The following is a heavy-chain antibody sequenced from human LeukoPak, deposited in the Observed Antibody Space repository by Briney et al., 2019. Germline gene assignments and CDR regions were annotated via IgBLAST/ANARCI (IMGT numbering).Heavy chain of an antibody. J-gene: IGHJ4*02. CDR2: IYYSGST. V-gene: IGHV4-39*01. Sequence: PSETLSLTCTVSGGSISSSSYYWGWIRQPPGKGLEWIGSIYYSGSTYYNPSLKSRVTISVDTSKNQFSLKLSSVTAADTAVYYCARQEDCGGNQGIVYWGQGTLVTVSS. CDR1: GGSISSSSYY. CDR3: ARQEDCGGNQGIVY. D-gene: IGHD4-23*01.